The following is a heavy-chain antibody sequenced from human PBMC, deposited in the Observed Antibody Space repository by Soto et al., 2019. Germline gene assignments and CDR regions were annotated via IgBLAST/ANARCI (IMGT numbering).Heavy chain of an antibody. J-gene: IGHJ4*02. CDR2: IYYSGST. CDR1: GGSISTGDYY. Sequence: PSETLSLTCTVSGGSISTGDYYWSWIRQPPGKGLEWIGYIYYSGSTYYNPSLKSRVTISVDRSKNQFSLKLSSVTAADTAVYYCASFVDTAMDNDYWGQGTLVTVSS. V-gene: IGHV4-30-4*01. CDR3: ASFVDTAMDNDY. D-gene: IGHD5-18*01.